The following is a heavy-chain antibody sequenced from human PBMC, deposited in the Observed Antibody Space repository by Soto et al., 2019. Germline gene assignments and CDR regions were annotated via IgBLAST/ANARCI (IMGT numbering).Heavy chain of an antibody. J-gene: IGHJ4*02. CDR1: GYDFNSYS. Sequence: QVRLEQSRAEVKEPGASVKISCKASGYDFNSYSIHWLRQAPGQRPEYMGRINGGIGNTKFSQKFQDRLTISRDPSASAMYMELSSLTSDDTGVYYCARSSVTIDGLDFWGQGTLVIVSS. CDR3: ARSSVTIDGLDF. D-gene: IGHD4-17*01. V-gene: IGHV1-3*01. CDR2: INGGIGNT.